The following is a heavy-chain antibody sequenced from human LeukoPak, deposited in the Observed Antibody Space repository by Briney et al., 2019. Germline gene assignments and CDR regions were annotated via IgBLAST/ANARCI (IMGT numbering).Heavy chain of an antibody. CDR2: IIHIFGTA. Sequence: ASVKVSCKATGGTFISYAISWVRQAPGQGLEWMGGIIHIFGTANYAQKFQVRVTITTYESTSTAYMELSSLRSEDTAVYYCASSPLGYCSGGSCRFDYWGQGTLVTVSS. V-gene: IGHV1-69*05. J-gene: IGHJ4*02. CDR3: ASSPLGYCSGGSCRFDY. CDR1: GGTFISYA. D-gene: IGHD2-15*01.